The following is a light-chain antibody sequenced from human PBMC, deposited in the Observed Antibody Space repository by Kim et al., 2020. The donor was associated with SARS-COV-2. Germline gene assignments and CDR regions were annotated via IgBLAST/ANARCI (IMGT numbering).Light chain of an antibody. J-gene: IGLJ3*02. CDR1: SGHSSNA. CDR3: QTWGTGLWV. V-gene: IGLV4-69*01. Sequence: QVVLTQSPSASASLGASVKLTCTLSSGHSSNAIAWHQQQPEKGPRYLMKLNSDGSHSKGDGIPDRFSGSRSGAERYLTISSLQSEDEADYYCQTWGTGLWVFGGGTKL. CDR2: LNSDGSH.